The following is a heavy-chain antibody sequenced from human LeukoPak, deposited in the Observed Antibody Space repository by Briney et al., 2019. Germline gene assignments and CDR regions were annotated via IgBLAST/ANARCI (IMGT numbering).Heavy chain of an antibody. CDR2: INPNSGGT. CDR1: GYTFTVYY. J-gene: IGHJ4*02. Sequence: ASVTVSFTSSGYTFTVYYMHWGRQAPGQGLEWMGWINPNSGGTNYAQKFQGRVTITRDTSISTAYMELSRLRSDDTAVYYCAARGYCSGGSCWGGYFDYWGQGTLVTVSS. CDR3: AARGYCSGGSCWGGYFDY. V-gene: IGHV1-2*02. D-gene: IGHD2-15*01.